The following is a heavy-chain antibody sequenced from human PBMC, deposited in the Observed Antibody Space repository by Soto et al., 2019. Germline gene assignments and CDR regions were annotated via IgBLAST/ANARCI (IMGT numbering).Heavy chain of an antibody. Sequence: ASVKVSCKASGYTFTGYYMHWVRQAPGQGLERMGWINPNSGGTNYAQKFQGWVTMTRDTSISTDYMELSRLRSDDTAVYYCPRPGVDYDGMDVWVQGSTVTVS. CDR1: GYTFTGYY. D-gene: IGHD3-10*01. J-gene: IGHJ6*01. V-gene: IGHV1-2*04. CDR3: PRPGVDYDGMDV. CDR2: INPNSGGT.